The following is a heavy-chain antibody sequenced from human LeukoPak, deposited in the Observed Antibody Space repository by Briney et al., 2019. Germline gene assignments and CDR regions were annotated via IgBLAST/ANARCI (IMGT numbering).Heavy chain of an antibody. CDR1: GGSISSGGYY. CDR3: ATDGRYCSSINCQGWFDP. J-gene: IGHJ5*02. V-gene: IGHV4-31*03. Sequence: SETLSLTCTVSGGSISSGGYYWNWIRQHPGKGLEWIGSIYYSGNTYYNPSLKSRVTISADTSKNQFSLKLSSVTAADTAVYYCATDGRYCSSINCQGWFDPWGQGTLVTVSS. D-gene: IGHD2-2*01. CDR2: IYYSGNT.